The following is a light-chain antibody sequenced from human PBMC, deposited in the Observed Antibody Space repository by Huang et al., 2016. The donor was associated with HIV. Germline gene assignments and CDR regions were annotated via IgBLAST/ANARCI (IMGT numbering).Light chain of an antibody. Sequence: DIVMTQSPLSLPVTPGEPASISCRSSQSLLHSNGFTYLDWYLQKPGQSPQLLVDMGFNRASGVPDRFSGSGSGTDFTLRISRVEAEDVGVYYCMQALQTPLTFGGGTKVEIK. CDR1: QSLLHSNGFTY. V-gene: IGKV2-28*01. CDR2: MGF. CDR3: MQALQTPLT. J-gene: IGKJ4*01.